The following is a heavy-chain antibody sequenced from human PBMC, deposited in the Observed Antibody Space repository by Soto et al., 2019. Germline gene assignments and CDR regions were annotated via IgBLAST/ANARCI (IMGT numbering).Heavy chain of an antibody. Sequence: EVQVLDSGGGLVQPGGSLRLSCAASGFTFNNYAMNWVRQAPGKGLEWVATISGTGGSTYYADSVKGRFTISRDNSKTTLYLQMNSLRVEDTAVYYCAKDRLGGNFDYWGQGTQVTFSS. CDR1: GFTFNNYA. J-gene: IGHJ4*02. CDR2: ISGTGGST. CDR3: AKDRLGGNFDY. V-gene: IGHV3-23*01.